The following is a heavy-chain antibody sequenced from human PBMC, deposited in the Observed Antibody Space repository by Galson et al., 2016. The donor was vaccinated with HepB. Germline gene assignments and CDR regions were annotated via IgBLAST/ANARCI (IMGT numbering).Heavy chain of an antibody. CDR2: IGSRGDET. V-gene: IGHV3-23*01. J-gene: IGHJ4*02. CDR1: GFTFSSHP. D-gene: IGHD1-1*01. Sequence: SLRLSCAGSGFTFSSHPMNWVRQAPGKGLEWVSSIGSRGDETYYADSVKGRFTVSRDNLKNTLYLQMNSLRADDTAVYYCAKESGLWNVKTDFDYWGQGTVVTVSS. CDR3: AKESGLWNVKTDFDY.